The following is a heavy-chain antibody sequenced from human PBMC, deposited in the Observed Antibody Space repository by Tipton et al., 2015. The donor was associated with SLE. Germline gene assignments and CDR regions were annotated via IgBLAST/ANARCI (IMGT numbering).Heavy chain of an antibody. CDR2: INWNGYRT. J-gene: IGHJ4*02. CDR1: GFAFSGYA. Sequence: GSLRLSCAASGFAFSGYAMSWVRQVPGKGLEWVSGINWNGYRTAYPESVRGRFTVSRDNGKNSLYLEMNSLTVEDTALHYCAREGEDRYGDYVAYWGQGTLVTVSS. CDR3: AREGEDRYGDYVAY. V-gene: IGHV3-20*04. D-gene: IGHD4/OR15-4a*01.